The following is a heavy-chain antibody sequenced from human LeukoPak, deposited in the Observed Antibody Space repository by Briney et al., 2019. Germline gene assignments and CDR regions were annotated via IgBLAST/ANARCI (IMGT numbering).Heavy chain of an antibody. CDR2: IRGSGGGT. Sequence: PGGSLRLSCAVSGITLSNYAMNWVRQAPGKGLEWVSTIRGSGGGTYYADSVKGRFTISRDNSKNTLSLQMNSLGAEDTAVYYCAKGYGTGWYNAFDIWGRGTMVTVSS. D-gene: IGHD6-13*01. CDR1: GITLSNYA. V-gene: IGHV3-23*01. CDR3: AKGYGTGWYNAFDI. J-gene: IGHJ3*02.